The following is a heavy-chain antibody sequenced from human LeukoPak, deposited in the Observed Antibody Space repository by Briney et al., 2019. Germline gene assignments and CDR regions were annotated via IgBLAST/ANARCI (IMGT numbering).Heavy chain of an antibody. CDR2: IYYSGST. D-gene: IGHD3-22*01. V-gene: IGHV4-61*05. Sequence: PSETLSLTCTVSGGSITTSVYYWSWIRQPPGKGLEWIGYIYYSGSTNYNPSLKSRVTISVDTSKNQFSLKLSSVTAADTAVYYCARPNYYDSSGYPSPDPKTDYFDYWGQGTLVTVSS. J-gene: IGHJ4*02. CDR3: ARPNYYDSSGYPSPDPKTDYFDY. CDR1: GGSITTSVYY.